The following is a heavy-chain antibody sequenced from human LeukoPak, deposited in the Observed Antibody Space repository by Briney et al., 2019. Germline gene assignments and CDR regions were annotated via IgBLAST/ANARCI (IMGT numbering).Heavy chain of an antibody. J-gene: IGHJ3*02. V-gene: IGHV3-72*01. CDR2: VRNKVYTYST. Sequence: PGGSLRLSCAASGFTFSDYYMDWVRQTPGKGLEWVGRVRNKVYTYSTEYAASVKGRFTVSRDDSKNSLYLQMNNLKTEDTAMYYCTRGHNSFDIWGRGTMVTVSS. CDR3: TRGHNSFDI. CDR1: GFTFSDYY.